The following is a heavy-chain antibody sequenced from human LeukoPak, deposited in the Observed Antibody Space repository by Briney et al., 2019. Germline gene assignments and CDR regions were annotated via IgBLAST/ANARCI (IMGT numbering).Heavy chain of an antibody. CDR2: INDRGIT. D-gene: IGHD4-23*01. J-gene: IGHJ4*02. V-gene: IGHV4-34*01. CDR3: ARDPSTVVNRPYYFDD. CDR1: VGSFSGYH. Sequence: SDTLSLTCAVSVGSFSGYHWNWLRQAPGKGLEGIGEINDRGITNYNPSLKSQLTILIDTSKKQFSLKLRSVTAADTAVYFCARDPSTVVNRPYYFDDWGQGTLVTVSS.